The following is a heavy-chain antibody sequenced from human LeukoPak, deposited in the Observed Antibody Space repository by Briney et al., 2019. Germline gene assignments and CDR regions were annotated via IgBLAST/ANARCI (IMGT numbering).Heavy chain of an antibody. D-gene: IGHD2-21*02. CDR2: ISYDGNHI. V-gene: IGHV3-30*04. J-gene: IGHJ4*02. CDR3: ARCGGDCYTSTQGFDY. CDR1: GFTFSSYA. Sequence: GRSLRLSCAASGFTFSSYAMHWVRQAPGKGLEWVAVISYDGNHIFYADSVKGRFTIPRDNSKSTLYLQMNSLTTEDTAVYYCARCGGDCYTSTQGFDYWGQGTLVTVSS.